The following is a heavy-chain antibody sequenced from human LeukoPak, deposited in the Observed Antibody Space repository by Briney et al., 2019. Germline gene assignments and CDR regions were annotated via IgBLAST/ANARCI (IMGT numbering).Heavy chain of an antibody. V-gene: IGHV4-34*01. CDR2: INHSGST. Sequence: PSETLSLTCAVYGGSFSGYYWSWIRQPPGKGLEWVGEINHSGSTNYNPSLKSRVTISVDTSKNQFSLKLSSVTAADTAVYYCARVSNYDILTGWGQGTLVTVSS. J-gene: IGHJ4*02. CDR1: GGSFSGYY. D-gene: IGHD3-9*01. CDR3: ARVSNYDILTG.